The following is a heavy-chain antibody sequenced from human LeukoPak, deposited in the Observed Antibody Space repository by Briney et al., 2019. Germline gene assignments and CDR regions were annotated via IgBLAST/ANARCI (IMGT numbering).Heavy chain of an antibody. V-gene: IGHV1-46*01. J-gene: IGHJ5*02. D-gene: IGHD5-12*01. Sequence: ASVKVSCKASGYTFTNNFMHWVRQAPGQGLEWMGIINPSGDNTWYAQKFQGRVTMTRDMATSTDYMEVSSLRSEDTAVYYCARDNSVGDSAWWFDPWGQGALVTVSS. CDR2: INPSGDNT. CDR3: ARDNSVGDSAWWFDP. CDR1: GYTFTNNF.